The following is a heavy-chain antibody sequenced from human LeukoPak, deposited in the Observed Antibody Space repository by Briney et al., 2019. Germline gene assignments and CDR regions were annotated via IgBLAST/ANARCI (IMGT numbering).Heavy chain of an antibody. Sequence: SETLSLSCAVSGGSFSGYYWSWIRQPPGKGLEWIGEINHSGSTSYNPSLKSRVTISIDTSKNQFSLKVSSVTPADTAVYYCARERYGDRNFDCWGQGTLVTASS. D-gene: IGHD4-17*01. V-gene: IGHV4-34*01. CDR1: GGSFSGYY. CDR3: ARERYGDRNFDC. CDR2: INHSGST. J-gene: IGHJ4*02.